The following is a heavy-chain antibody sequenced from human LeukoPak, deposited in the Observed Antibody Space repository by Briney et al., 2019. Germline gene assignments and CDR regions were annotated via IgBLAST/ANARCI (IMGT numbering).Heavy chain of an antibody. CDR1: GFTFSSYSM. V-gene: IGHV4-4*02. CDR3: ARGAAAGTWWFDP. J-gene: IGHJ5*02. Sequence: GSLRLSCAASGFTFSSYSMNWVRQAPGKGLEWIGEIYDNGSTNYNPSLKSRVTISVDKSKNQFSLKLSSVTAADTAVYYCARGAAAGTWWFDPWGQGTLVTVSS. D-gene: IGHD6-13*01. CDR2: IYDNGST.